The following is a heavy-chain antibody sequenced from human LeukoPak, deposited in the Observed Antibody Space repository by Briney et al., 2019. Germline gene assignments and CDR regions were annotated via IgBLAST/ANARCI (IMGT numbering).Heavy chain of an antibody. CDR2: IYYSGST. CDR3: ARETVAGYYYYGMDV. CDR1: GGSISSYY. J-gene: IGHJ6*02. D-gene: IGHD6-19*01. Sequence: SETLSLTCTVSGGSISSYYWSWIRQPPGKGLEWIGYIYYSGSTNYNPSLKSRVTISVDTSKNQFSLKLSSVTAADTAVYYCARETVAGYYYYGMDVWGQGTTVTVSS. V-gene: IGHV4-59*01.